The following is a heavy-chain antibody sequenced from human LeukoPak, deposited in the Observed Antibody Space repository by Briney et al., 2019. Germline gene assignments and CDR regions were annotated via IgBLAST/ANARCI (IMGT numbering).Heavy chain of an antibody. V-gene: IGHV4-39*01. D-gene: IGHD6-13*01. CDR2: IYYSGST. CDR1: GGSISSSSYY. J-gene: IGHJ4*02. Sequence: PSETLSLTCTVSGGSISSSSYYWGWIRQPPGKGLEWIGSIYYSGSTYYNPSLKSRVTISVDTSKNQFSLKLSSVTAADTAVYYCATARLHSSSWYGLAYYFDYWGQGTLVTVSS. CDR3: ATARLHSSSWYGLAYYFDY.